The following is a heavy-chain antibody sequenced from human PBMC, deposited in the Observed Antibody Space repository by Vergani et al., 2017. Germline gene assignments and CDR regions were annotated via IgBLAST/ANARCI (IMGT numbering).Heavy chain of an antibody. CDR1: GFTFSSYW. CDR2: ISGSGGST. D-gene: IGHD1-1*01. J-gene: IGHJ6*03. Sequence: EVQLVESGGGLVQPGGSLRLSCAASGFTFSSYWMHWVRQAPGKGLVWVSAISGSGGSTYYADSVKGRFTISRDNSKNTLYLQMNSLRAEDTAVYYCAKDLLARNWKKEDYMDVWGKGTTVTVSS. V-gene: IGHV3-23*04. CDR3: AKDLLARNWKKEDYMDV.